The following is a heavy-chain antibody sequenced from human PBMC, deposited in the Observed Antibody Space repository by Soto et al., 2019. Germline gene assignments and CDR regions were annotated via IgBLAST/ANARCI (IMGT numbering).Heavy chain of an antibody. CDR1: GYSTSSGYY. Sequence: TSETLCLTCAVSGYSTSSGYYWGWIRQPPGKGLEWIGSIYHSGSAYYNPSLKSRVTISVDTSKNQFSLKLTSVTAADTAVYYCARGGKAAAGSYNRFDPWGQGTPVTVSS. CDR3: ARGGKAAAGSYNRFDP. CDR2: IYHSGSA. J-gene: IGHJ5*02. D-gene: IGHD6-13*01. V-gene: IGHV4-38-2*01.